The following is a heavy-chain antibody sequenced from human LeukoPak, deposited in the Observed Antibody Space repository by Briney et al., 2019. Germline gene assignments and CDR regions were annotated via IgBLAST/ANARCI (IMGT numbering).Heavy chain of an antibody. Sequence: GGSLRLSCAASGFTFRNYAMHWVRQAPGKGLEWVAVISYDGSNKYYVDSVKGRFTVSRDNSKNTLYLQLKSLRAEDTAVYYCSRDREQRLVIFPGYWGQGTLVSVSS. CDR1: GFTFRNYA. CDR2: ISYDGSNK. CDR3: SRDREQRLVIFPGY. V-gene: IGHV3-33*01. J-gene: IGHJ4*02. D-gene: IGHD6-19*01.